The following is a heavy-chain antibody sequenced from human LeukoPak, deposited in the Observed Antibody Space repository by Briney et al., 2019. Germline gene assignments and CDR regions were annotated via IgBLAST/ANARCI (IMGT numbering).Heavy chain of an antibody. CDR1: GGSFSGYY. CDR3: ARAYTPFYCSGGSCSAYYFDY. CDR2: INHSGST. J-gene: IGHJ4*02. V-gene: IGHV4-34*01. D-gene: IGHD2-15*01. Sequence: PSETLSLTCAVYGGSFSGYYWSWIRQPPGKGLEWIGEINHSGSTNYNPSLKGRVTISVDTSKNQFSLKLSSVTAADTAVYYCARAYTPFYCSGGSCSAYYFDYWGQGTLVTVSS.